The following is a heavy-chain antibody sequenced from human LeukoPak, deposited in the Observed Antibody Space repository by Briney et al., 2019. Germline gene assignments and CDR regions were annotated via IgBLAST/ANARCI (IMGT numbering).Heavy chain of an antibody. Sequence: PGGSLRLSCAASGFTFSSYSMNWVRQAPGKGLEWVSYIDSSSGTIYYADSVKGRFTISRDNAKNSLFLQMNSLRAEDTAVYYCARVLRYCSGGNCYSGGLGYMDVWGKGTTVTISS. CDR3: ARVLRYCSGGNCYSGGLGYMDV. CDR1: GFTFSSYS. CDR2: IDSSSGTI. J-gene: IGHJ6*03. V-gene: IGHV3-48*04. D-gene: IGHD2-15*01.